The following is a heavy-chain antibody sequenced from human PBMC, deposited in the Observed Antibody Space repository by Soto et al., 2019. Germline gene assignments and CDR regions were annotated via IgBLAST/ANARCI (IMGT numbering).Heavy chain of an antibody. CDR1: GFSLSTNGVG. Sequence: QISLKESGPTLVNPTQTLALTCTFSGFSLSTNGVGVGWFRQPPGKALEYLTLIFWDGDERYSPFLRSRLTMIKDTSKNQVVLIMTNMDPVDTATYYCAHSPRRASCSGGNCYFFDHWGQGTLVTVSS. J-gene: IGHJ4*02. D-gene: IGHD2-15*01. CDR2: IFWDGDE. V-gene: IGHV2-5*02. CDR3: AHSPRRASCSGGNCYFFDH.